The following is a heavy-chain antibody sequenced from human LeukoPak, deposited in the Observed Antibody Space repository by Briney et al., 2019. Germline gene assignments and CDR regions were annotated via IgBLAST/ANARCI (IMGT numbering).Heavy chain of an antibody. CDR1: GYSFTSYW. J-gene: IGHJ3*02. D-gene: IGHD3-16*02. CDR3: ARRVTLSDDAFDI. CDR2: IDSSDSYT. Sequence: GESLKISCKGSGYSFTSYWISWVRQMPGKGLEWVGRIDSSDSYTNYSPTFQGHVTISADKSISTAYLQWSSLKASDTAMYYCARRVTLSDDAFDIWGQGTMVTVSS. V-gene: IGHV5-10-1*01.